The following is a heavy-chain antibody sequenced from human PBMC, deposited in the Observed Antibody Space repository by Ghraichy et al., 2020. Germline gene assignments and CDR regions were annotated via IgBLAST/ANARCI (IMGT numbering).Heavy chain of an antibody. CDR3: ARNFRWGTYYYYYYMDV. CDR2: IYYSGST. D-gene: IGHD1-14*01. CDR1: GGSISSYY. Sequence: LETLSLTCTVSGGSISSYYWSWIRQPPGKGLEWIGYIYYSGSTNYNPSLKSRVTISVDTSKNQFSLKLSSVTAADTAVYYCARNFRWGTYYYYYYMDVWGKGTTVTVSS. V-gene: IGHV4-59*08. J-gene: IGHJ6*03.